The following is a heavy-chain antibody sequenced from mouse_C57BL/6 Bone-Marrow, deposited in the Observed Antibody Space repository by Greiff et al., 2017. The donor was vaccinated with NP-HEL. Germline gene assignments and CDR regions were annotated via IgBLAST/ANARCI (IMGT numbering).Heavy chain of an antibody. J-gene: IGHJ2*01. V-gene: IGHV2-2*01. Sequence: VQLVESGPGLVQPSHCLSITCTVSGFSLTSYGVHWVRQSPGKGLEWLGVIWRGGSTDYNAGFISRLSISKDKSKRQVFFKMNSLQAHDTAIYYCARGGYGSTLCFDYWGQGTTLTVSS. CDR3: ARGGYGSTLCFDY. D-gene: IGHD1-1*01. CDR1: GFSLTSYG. CDR2: IWRGGST.